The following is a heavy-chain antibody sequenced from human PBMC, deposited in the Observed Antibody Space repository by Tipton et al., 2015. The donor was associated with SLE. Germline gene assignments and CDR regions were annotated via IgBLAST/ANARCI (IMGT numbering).Heavy chain of an antibody. CDR2: IYYSGNT. D-gene: IGHD4-17*01. CDR1: GGSISSSDYY. V-gene: IGHV4-39*06. J-gene: IGHJ5*02. Sequence: TLSLTCTVSGGSISSSDYYWDWIRQPPGKGLEWIGSIYYSGNTYYNPSLKSRVTISVDTSKNQFALKLSSVTAADTAVYYCASSYGDFSWFDPWGQGTLVTVPS. CDR3: ASSYGDFSWFDP.